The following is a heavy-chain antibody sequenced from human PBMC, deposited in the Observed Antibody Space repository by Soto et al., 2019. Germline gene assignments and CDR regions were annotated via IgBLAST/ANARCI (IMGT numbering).Heavy chain of an antibody. CDR3: ARDRHYYDSSGYYYVGDYFDY. V-gene: IGHV3-7*01. CDR2: IKQDGSEK. D-gene: IGHD3-22*01. CDR1: GFTFSSYW. J-gene: IGHJ4*02. Sequence: PGGSLRLSCVASGFTFSSYWMSWVRQAPGKGLEWVANIKQDGSEKYYVDSVKGRFTISRDNAKNSLYLQMNSLRAEDTAVYYCARDRHYYDSSGYYYVGDYFDYWGQGTLVTVSS.